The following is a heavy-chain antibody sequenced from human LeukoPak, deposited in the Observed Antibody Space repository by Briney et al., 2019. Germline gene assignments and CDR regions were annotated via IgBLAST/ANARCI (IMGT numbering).Heavy chain of an antibody. CDR3: ASGSGYSSSWYIWSFDY. CDR1: GYTFTSYA. D-gene: IGHD6-13*01. CDR2: INAGNGNT. V-gene: IGHV1-3*01. J-gene: IGHJ4*02. Sequence: VASVKVSCKASGYTFTSYAVHWVRQAPGQRLEWMGWINAGNGNTKYSQKFQGRVTITRDTSASTAYMELSSLRSEDTAVYYCASGSGYSSSWYIWSFDYWGQGTLVTVSS.